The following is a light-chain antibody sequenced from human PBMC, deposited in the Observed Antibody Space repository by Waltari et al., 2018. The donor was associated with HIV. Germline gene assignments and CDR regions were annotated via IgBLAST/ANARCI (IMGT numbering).Light chain of an antibody. V-gene: IGKV4-1*01. CDR2: WAS. Sequence: DIVMTQSPDSLAVSLGERVIIQCKSSRTILYNSDNRNYLAWYQQKPGQAPRILIYWASTRAFGVPERFSGSVSGTDFSLTISSLQDDDVAIYFCQQYYSLPVTFGGGTKVERK. CDR3: QQYYSLPVT. J-gene: IGKJ4*02. CDR1: RTILYNSDNRNY.